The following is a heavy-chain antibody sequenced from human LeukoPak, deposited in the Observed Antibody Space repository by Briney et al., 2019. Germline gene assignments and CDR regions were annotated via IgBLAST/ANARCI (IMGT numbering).Heavy chain of an antibody. CDR3: ARDRSIAARKQRNWFDP. CDR1: GYTFTSYG. D-gene: IGHD6-6*01. CDR2: ISAYNGNT. V-gene: IGHV1-18*01. J-gene: IGHJ5*02. Sequence: ASVKVSCKASGYTFTSYGISWVRQAPGQGLEWMGWISAYNGNTNYAQKFQGRVTMTRDTSTSTAYMELSRLRSDDTAVYYCARDRSIAARKQRNWFDPWGQGTLVTVSS.